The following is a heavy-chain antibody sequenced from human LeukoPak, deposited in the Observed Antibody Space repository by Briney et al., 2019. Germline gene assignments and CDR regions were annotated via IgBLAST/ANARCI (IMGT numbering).Heavy chain of an antibody. CDR3: ARLLRGSSGFDAFDI. J-gene: IGHJ3*02. CDR2: INSDGSRT. CDR1: KFSFSSYW. D-gene: IGHD3-22*01. V-gene: IGHV3-74*01. Sequence: GSLRLSCAASKFSFSSYWMHWVRQAPGRGLVWVSRINSDGSRTNYADSVKGRFTISRDNAKNTLYLQMNSLRAEDTAVYYCARLLRGSSGFDAFDIWGQGTMVTVSS.